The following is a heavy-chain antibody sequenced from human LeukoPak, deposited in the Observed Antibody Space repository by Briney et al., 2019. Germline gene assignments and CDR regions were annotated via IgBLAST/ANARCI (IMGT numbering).Heavy chain of an antibody. Sequence: ASVKVSCKASGYTFTSYGISWVRQAPGQGLEWMGWISAYNGNTNHAQKLQGRVTMTTDTSTSTAYMELRSLRSDDTAVYYCARDPDGSGMSRGYFQHWGQGTLVTVSS. CDR2: ISAYNGNT. V-gene: IGHV1-18*04. CDR1: GYTFTSYG. J-gene: IGHJ1*01. CDR3: ARDPDGSGMSRGYFQH. D-gene: IGHD6-19*01.